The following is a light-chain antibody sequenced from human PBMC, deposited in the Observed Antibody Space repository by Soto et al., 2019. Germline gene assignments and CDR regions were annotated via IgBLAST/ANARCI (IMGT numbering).Light chain of an antibody. CDR2: AAS. Sequence: DIQMTQSSFKLSSSVEDTVTLTCRAWQDISNYLNWLQQKPGKAPKLLIYAASTLQTGVPSRFSGSESVTDFTLTISSLQPEDFAIYFRLQSYTFPFTFGPG. V-gene: IGKV1-39*01. CDR1: QDISNY. CDR3: LQSYTFPFT. J-gene: IGKJ3*01.